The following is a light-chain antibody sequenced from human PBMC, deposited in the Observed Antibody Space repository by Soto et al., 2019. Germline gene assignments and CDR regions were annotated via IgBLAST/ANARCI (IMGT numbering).Light chain of an antibody. CDR3: SSYTSTSTPWV. J-gene: IGLJ1*01. CDR1: SSDVGGYNY. Sequence: QCALTQPASVSGAPGQSITISCTGTSSDVGGYNYVSWYQQHPGKAPKLMIYDVTDRPSGVSNRFSGSKSGNTASLTISGLQAEDEADYYCSSYTSTSTPWVFGTGTKVTVL. CDR2: DVT. V-gene: IGLV2-14*01.